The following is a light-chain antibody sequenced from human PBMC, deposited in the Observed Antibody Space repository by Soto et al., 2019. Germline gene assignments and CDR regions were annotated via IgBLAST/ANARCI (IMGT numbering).Light chain of an antibody. CDR3: QQYNNWPPIT. V-gene: IGKV1-8*01. Sequence: AIRMTQTPSSLSASTGDRVTITRRASQGISSYLAWYQQKPGKAPKLLIYAASTLQSGVPSRFSGSGSGTDFTLTISCLQSEDFATYYCQQYNNWPPITFGQGTRLEIK. CDR2: AAS. CDR1: QGISSY. J-gene: IGKJ5*01.